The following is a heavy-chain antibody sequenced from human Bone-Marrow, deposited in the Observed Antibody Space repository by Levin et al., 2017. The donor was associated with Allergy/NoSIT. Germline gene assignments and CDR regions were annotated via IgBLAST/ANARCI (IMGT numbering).Heavy chain of an antibody. J-gene: IGHJ4*02. V-gene: IGHV2-5*02. CDR3: VRYYFDTNGYYVFDY. Sequence: SGPTLVKPTQTLTLTCTFSGFSITTRGVGVAWIRQPPGQALEWLAHIHWDDEQRRSTSLQSRLTITKDSSKNQVVLSMTNMGPEDTATYYCVRYYFDTNGYYVFDYWGQGTLVTVSS. CDR1: GFSITTRGVG. CDR2: IHWDDEQ. D-gene: IGHD3-22*01.